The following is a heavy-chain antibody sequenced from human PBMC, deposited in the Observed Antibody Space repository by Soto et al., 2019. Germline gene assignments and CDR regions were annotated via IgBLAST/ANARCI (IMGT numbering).Heavy chain of an antibody. Sequence: SETLSLTCSVSGGSISSGYYYWSWIRQPPGKGLEWIGNIYYSGSTYYNPSLKGRVTISVDTSKNQFSLKLSSVTAADTAVYYCARDSSRRGYYYYGMDVWGQGTTVTVSS. CDR3: ARDSSRRGYYYYGMDV. V-gene: IGHV4-30-4*01. CDR1: GGSISSGYYY. D-gene: IGHD3-10*01. CDR2: IYYSGST. J-gene: IGHJ6*02.